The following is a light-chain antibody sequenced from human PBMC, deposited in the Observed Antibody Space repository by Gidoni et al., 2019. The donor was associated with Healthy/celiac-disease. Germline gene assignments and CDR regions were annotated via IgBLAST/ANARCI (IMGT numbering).Light chain of an antibody. Sequence: DLVMTQSPLSLPVTPGEPASICCRSSQSLLHSNGYNYLDWYLQKPGQSPQLLIYLGSNRASGVPDRFSGSGSGTDFTLKISRVEAEDVGVYYCMQALQTPYTFGQGTKLEIK. J-gene: IGKJ2*01. CDR1: QSLLHSNGYNY. CDR3: MQALQTPYT. CDR2: LGS. V-gene: IGKV2-28*01.